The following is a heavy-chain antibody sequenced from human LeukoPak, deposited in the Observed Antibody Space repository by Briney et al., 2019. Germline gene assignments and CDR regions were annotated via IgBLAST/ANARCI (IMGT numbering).Heavy chain of an antibody. D-gene: IGHD3-3*01. V-gene: IGHV4-4*07. J-gene: IGHJ6*03. CDR3: ARGRYDFWSGYYSPPNYYYMDV. Sequence: SETLSLTCTVSGGSISSYYWSLIRQPAGKGLEWIGRIYTSGSTNYNPSLKSRVTMSVDTSKNQFSLKLSSVTAADTAVYYCARGRYDFWSGYYSPPNYYYMDVSGKGTTVTVSS. CDR2: IYTSGST. CDR1: GGSISSYY.